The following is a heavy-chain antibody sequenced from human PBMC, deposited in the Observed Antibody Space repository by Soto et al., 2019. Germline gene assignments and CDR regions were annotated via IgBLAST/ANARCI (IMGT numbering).Heavy chain of an antibody. Sequence: QVQLVESGGGVVQPGRSLRLSCAASGFTFSSYGMHWVRQAPGKGLEWVAVIWYDGSNKYYADSVKGRFTISRDNSKNTLYLQMNSLRAEDTAVYYCAISADYDFWSGYGMDVWGQGTTVTVSS. CDR3: AISADYDFWSGYGMDV. CDR2: IWYDGSNK. V-gene: IGHV3-33*01. CDR1: GFTFSSYG. J-gene: IGHJ6*02. D-gene: IGHD3-3*01.